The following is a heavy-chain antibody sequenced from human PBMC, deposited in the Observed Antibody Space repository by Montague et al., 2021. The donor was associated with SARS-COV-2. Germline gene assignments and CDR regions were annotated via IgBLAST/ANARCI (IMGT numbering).Heavy chain of an antibody. Sequence: SETLSLTCAVYGGSLSGFSWNWVRQPPGKGLEWIGEVNHSGGTKYSAALKSRVTISVDASKNQFSLKLTSVTAPDTAVYYRVRLGEGVVTPPVLGLGPYYSSYYLDAGGQGPTV. D-gene: IGHD3-16*01. CDR1: GGSLSGFS. CDR2: VNHSGGT. V-gene: IGHV4-34*01. CDR3: VRLGEGVVTPPVLGLGPYYSSYYLDA. J-gene: IGHJ6*02.